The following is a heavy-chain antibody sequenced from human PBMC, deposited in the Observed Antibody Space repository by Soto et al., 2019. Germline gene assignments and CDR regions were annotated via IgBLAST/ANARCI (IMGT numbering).Heavy chain of an antibody. V-gene: IGHV1-18*01. CDR2: ISAGNGNT. D-gene: IGHD3-10*01. Sequence: ASVKVSCKASGYTFTSYGISWVRQAPGQGLEWMGWISAGNGNTNYAQKFQGRVTMTRDTSASTAYMELSSLRSEDTAVYYCASPGGGGPMADYYYGMNVWGQGTTVTVS. CDR3: ASPGGGGPMADYYYGMNV. CDR1: GYTFTSYG. J-gene: IGHJ6*02.